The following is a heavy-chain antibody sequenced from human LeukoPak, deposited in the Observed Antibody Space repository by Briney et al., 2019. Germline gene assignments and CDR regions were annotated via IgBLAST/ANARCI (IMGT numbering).Heavy chain of an antibody. D-gene: IGHD2-15*01. Sequence: SETLSLTCTVSGYSISSGYYWSWIRQPPGKGLEWIGEINHSGSTNYNPSLKSRVTISVDTSKIHFSLKLSSVTAADTAAYYCARHRGGFDLWGQGTMVTVSS. CDR2: INHSGST. V-gene: IGHV4-38-2*02. J-gene: IGHJ3*01. CDR1: GYSISSGYY. CDR3: ARHRGGFDL.